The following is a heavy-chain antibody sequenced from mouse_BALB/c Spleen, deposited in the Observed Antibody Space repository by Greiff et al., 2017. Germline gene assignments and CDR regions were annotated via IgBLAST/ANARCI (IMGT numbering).Heavy chain of an antibody. CDR1: GFTFSSYY. Sequence: EVKLVESGGGLVKLGGSLKLSCAASGFTFSSYYMSWVRQTPEKRLELVAAINSNGGSTYYPDTVKGRFTISRDNAKNTLYLQMSSLKSEDTALYYCARHPYYRFPYAMDYWGQGTSVTVSS. J-gene: IGHJ4*01. V-gene: IGHV5-6-2*01. D-gene: IGHD2-14*01. CDR2: INSNGGST. CDR3: ARHPYYRFPYAMDY.